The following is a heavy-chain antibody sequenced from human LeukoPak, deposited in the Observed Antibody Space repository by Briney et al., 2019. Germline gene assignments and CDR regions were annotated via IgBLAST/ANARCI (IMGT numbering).Heavy chain of an antibody. CDR3: ARDQGLLWFGELSAFDI. CDR2: IKEDGSEK. V-gene: IGHV3-7*03. Sequence: PGGSLRLSCVASGFTFSTKWMSWVRQAPGKGLEWVANIKEDGSEKYYVDSVKGRFTISRDNSKNTLYLQMNSLRAEDTAVYYCARDQGLLWFGELSAFDIWGQGTMVTVSS. D-gene: IGHD3-10*01. CDR1: GFTFSTKW. J-gene: IGHJ3*02.